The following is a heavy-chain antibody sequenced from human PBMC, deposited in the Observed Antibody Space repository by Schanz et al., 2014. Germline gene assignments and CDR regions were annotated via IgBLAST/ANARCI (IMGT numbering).Heavy chain of an antibody. Sequence: EVQLVESGGGLVQPGGSLRLSCAASGFGFDDYAMSWVRQAPGKGLEWVSGINWNGGSTGYADSVKGRFTISRDNSNNTVYLQMNTLRAEDTAVYYCAREDCSATSCYFRYWGQGTLVTVSS. V-gene: IGHV3-20*04. CDR1: GFGFDDYA. CDR2: INWNGGST. D-gene: IGHD2-21*01. J-gene: IGHJ4*02. CDR3: AREDCSATSCYFRY.